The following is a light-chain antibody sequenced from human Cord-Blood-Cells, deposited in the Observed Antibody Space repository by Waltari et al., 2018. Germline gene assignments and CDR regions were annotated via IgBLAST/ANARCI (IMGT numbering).Light chain of an antibody. Sequence: QSALTQPPSASGSPGQSVTISCTGTSSDVGGYNYVSWYQQHPGKAPKLMDYEVSKLPPGVPARFSGSKAGNTASLTVSGLQAEDEADYYCSSYAGSNNYVFGTGTKVTVL. J-gene: IGLJ1*01. CDR2: EVS. CDR3: SSYAGSNNYV. V-gene: IGLV2-8*01. CDR1: SSDVGGYNY.